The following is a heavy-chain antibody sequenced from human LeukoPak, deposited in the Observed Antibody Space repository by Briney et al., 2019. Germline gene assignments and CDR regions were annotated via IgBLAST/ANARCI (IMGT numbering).Heavy chain of an antibody. D-gene: IGHD6-19*01. CDR3: ARAGGSVGWYGTIDS. J-gene: IGHJ4*02. V-gene: IGHV4-61*09. CDR2: LYTSGTT. CDR1: GGSISSGSYY. Sequence: PSETLSLTCTVSGGSISSGSYYWTWIRQPAGKGMEWIGHLYTSGTTSYNPSLQSRVTISADTSKHQFSLRLTSVTAADTAVYYCARAGGSVGWYGTIDSWGQGTLVTVSS.